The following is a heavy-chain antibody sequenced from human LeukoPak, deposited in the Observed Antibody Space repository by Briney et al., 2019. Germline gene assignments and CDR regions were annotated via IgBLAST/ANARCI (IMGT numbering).Heavy chain of an antibody. Sequence: GGSLRLSCAASGFTFSNYYMTWVRQAPGEGLEWVANIEQDGSEKYYVDSVRGRFTISRDNAKNSQYLQMNSLRAEDTAVYYCARYLWDIVVVPSDYMDVWGKGTTVTVSS. CDR1: GFTFSNYY. CDR3: ARYLWDIVVVPSDYMDV. CDR2: IEQDGSEK. J-gene: IGHJ6*03. V-gene: IGHV3-7*01. D-gene: IGHD2-2*01.